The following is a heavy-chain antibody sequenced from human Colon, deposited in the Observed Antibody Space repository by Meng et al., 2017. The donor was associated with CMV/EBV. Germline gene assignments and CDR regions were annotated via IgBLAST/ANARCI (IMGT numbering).Heavy chain of an antibody. D-gene: IGHD6-19*01. Sequence: LVGSGGNCARPGGSLRFCCAAAGMTVSRTYMSWVRQSPGKGLEWVSLIYSDGKTYYSDSVKSRFTISRGNSKNTQYLQMNSLRDEDTAVYYCAREGYSNGWCYLDYWGQGTLVTVSS. CDR3: AREGYSNGWCYLDY. CDR2: IYSDGKT. V-gene: IGHV3-66*01. J-gene: IGHJ4*02. CDR1: GMTVSRTY.